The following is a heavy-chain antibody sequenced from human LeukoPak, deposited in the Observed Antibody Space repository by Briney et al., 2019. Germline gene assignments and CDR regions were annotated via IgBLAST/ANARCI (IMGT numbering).Heavy chain of an antibody. CDR2: ISGSGGST. V-gene: IGHV3-23*01. CDR3: AKSVGVTPDLFDY. CDR1: GFILSSYA. J-gene: IGHJ4*02. Sequence: GSLRLSCPATGFILSSYAMSWVRQAGGKGLEWVSDISGSGGSTFYTDSAKSRCTISRDNSKNTLYLQMNSLRAEDTAVYYCAKSVGVTPDLFDYWGQGTLVTVAS. D-gene: IGHD4-23*01.